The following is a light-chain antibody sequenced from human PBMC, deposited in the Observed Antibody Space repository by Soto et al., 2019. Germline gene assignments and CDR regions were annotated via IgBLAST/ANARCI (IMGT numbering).Light chain of an antibody. Sequence: DIHLTPSPSTLSASVSDTVTVTCLTRHGVSGWLAWYQQKPGEAPKLLIYDASALPRGVPSRFSGSGSGTKFTLTIASLQPDDFATYYCQQYETFSGPFGPGTKVDIK. CDR3: QQYETFSGP. CDR1: HGVSGW. V-gene: IGKV1-5*01. CDR2: DAS. J-gene: IGKJ1*01.